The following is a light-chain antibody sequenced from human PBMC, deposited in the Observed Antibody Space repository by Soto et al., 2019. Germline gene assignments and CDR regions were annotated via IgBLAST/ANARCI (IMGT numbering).Light chain of an antibody. V-gene: IGKV3-20*01. Sequence: SLSPGEIATLSCLASQSVSSSYLAWYQQKPGQAPRLLIYGASSRATFIPDRFSGSGSGTDFTLTISRLEPEDFAVYYCQQYGSSPLTFGGGTKV. J-gene: IGKJ4*01. CDR2: GAS. CDR1: QSVSSSY. CDR3: QQYGSSPLT.